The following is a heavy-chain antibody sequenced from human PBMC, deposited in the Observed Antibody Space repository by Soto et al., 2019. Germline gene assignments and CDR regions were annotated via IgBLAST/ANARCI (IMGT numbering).Heavy chain of an antibody. CDR1: GLTFSSYA. CDR3: AKLIGIAVAGTGYFDY. J-gene: IGHJ4*02. V-gene: IGHV3-23*01. Sequence: GGSLRLSCAASGLTFSSYAMSWVRQAPGKGLEWVSAISGSGGSTYYADSVKGRFTISRDNSKNTLYLQMNSLRAEDTAVYYCAKLIGIAVAGTGYFDYWGQGTLVTVSS. D-gene: IGHD6-19*01. CDR2: ISGSGGST.